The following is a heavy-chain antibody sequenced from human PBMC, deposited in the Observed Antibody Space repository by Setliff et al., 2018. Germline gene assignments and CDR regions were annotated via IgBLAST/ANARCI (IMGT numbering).Heavy chain of an antibody. V-gene: IGHV4-39*01. CDR2: VDHSGNT. CDR3: ARRDSTGYYGYSFDF. CDR1: GGSISSGSYY. J-gene: IGHJ4*02. D-gene: IGHD3-22*01. Sequence: SETLSLTCTVSGGSISSGSYYWGWIRQSPGKGLDWIGTVDHSGNTFYNPSLKSRVTISVDTSKNQLSLELASVTAADTAVYYCARRDSTGYYGYSFDFWGQGTLVTVSS.